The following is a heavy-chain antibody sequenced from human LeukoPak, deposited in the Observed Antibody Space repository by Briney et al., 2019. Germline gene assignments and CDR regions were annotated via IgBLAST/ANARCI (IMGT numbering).Heavy chain of an antibody. CDR2: ISGSSSYI. D-gene: IGHD2-15*01. CDR3: ARDQIVVVVAADYYYYGMDV. J-gene: IGHJ6*02. CDR1: GFTFSSYS. V-gene: IGHV3-21*01. Sequence: GGSLRLSCAASGFTFSSYSMNWVRQAPGKGLEWVSSISGSSSYIYYADSVKGRFTISRDNAKNSLYLQMNSLRAEDTAVYYCARDQIVVVVAADYYYYGMDVWGQGTTVTVSS.